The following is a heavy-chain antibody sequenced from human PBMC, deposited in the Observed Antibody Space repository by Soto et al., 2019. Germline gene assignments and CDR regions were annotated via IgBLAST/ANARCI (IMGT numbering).Heavy chain of an antibody. Sequence: PGGSLRLSCAASGFTFSGSAMHWVRQASGKGLEWVGRIRSKANSYATAYAASVKGRFTISRDDSKNTAYLQMNSLKTEDTAVYYCTRHVDNNPQWLVFFDYWGQGTLVTVSS. CDR1: GFTFSGSA. V-gene: IGHV3-73*01. D-gene: IGHD6-19*01. CDR3: TRHVDNNPQWLVFFDY. CDR2: IRSKANSYAT. J-gene: IGHJ4*02.